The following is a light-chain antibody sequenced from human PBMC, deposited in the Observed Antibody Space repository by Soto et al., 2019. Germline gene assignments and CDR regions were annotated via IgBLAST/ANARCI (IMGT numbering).Light chain of an antibody. CDR1: QSVSSSY. Sequence: EIVLTQSPGTLSLSPGERATLSCRASQSVSSSYLAWYQQKPGQAPRLLIYGASRRATGVPARFSGSGSGTEFTLTISSLQSEDFAVYYCLHYNNGPRFGQGTKVDI. CDR2: GAS. V-gene: IGKV3-15*01. CDR3: LHYNNGPR. J-gene: IGKJ1*01.